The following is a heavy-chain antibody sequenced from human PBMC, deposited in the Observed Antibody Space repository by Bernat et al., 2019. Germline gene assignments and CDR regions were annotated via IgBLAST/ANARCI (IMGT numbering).Heavy chain of an antibody. CDR1: GGSISSNSYY. J-gene: IGHJ4*02. Sequence: QLQLQESGPGLVKPSETLSLTCSISGGSISSNSYYWGWIRQPPGKGLEWIGSIHYSGTTYYNPSLESRLPISVDTSKNQFSLKLRSVTAADTAVYYCARTLGVAAATGGYWGQGTLVTVSS. D-gene: IGHD6-13*01. CDR3: ARTLGVAAATGGY. V-gene: IGHV4-39*01. CDR2: IHYSGTT.